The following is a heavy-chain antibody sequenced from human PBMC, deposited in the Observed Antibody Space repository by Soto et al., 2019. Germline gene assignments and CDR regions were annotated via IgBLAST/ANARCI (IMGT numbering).Heavy chain of an antibody. D-gene: IGHD5-12*01. V-gene: IGHV4-39*01. Sequence: QLQLQESGPGLVKPSETLSLTCTVSGGSISSSSYYWGWIRQPPGKGLEWIGSIYYSGSTYYNPSLKSRVTLSVDTSKNQFSLKLSSVTAADTAVYYCARRGTQWLVHYWGQGTLVTVSS. CDR2: IYYSGST. CDR3: ARRGTQWLVHY. J-gene: IGHJ4*02. CDR1: GGSISSSSYY.